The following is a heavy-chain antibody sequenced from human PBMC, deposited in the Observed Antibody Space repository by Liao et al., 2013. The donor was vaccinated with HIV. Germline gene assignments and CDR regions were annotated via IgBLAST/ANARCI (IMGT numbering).Heavy chain of an antibody. V-gene: IGHV4-4*07. CDR3: ARGYVGELYY. CDR2: IYSSGSA. J-gene: IGHJ4*02. Sequence: QVQLQESGPGLVKPSETLSLTCTVSGGSISSYYWSWIRQPAGKGLEWIGRIYSSGSANYNPSLKSRVTISFDTSKKQFSLKLRSVTAADTAVYYCARGYVGELYYWGQGALVTVSS. CDR1: GGSISSYY. D-gene: IGHD3-10*01.